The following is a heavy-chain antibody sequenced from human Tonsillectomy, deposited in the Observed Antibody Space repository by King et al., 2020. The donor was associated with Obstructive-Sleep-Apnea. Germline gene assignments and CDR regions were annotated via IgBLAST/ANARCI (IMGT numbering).Heavy chain of an antibody. D-gene: IGHD6-19*01. Sequence: HVQLVESGAEVKKPGASVRISCKASGYTFNSYYIHWVRQAPGQGLEWIGIISPSRGTTSHAQKFQGRVTMTRDTSTTTVYMELSSLISEDTAMYYCSTVTVAGGLDYWGQGTLVSVSS. CDR3: STVTVAGGLDY. CDR2: ISPSRGTT. J-gene: IGHJ4*02. V-gene: IGHV1-46*02. CDR1: GYTFNSYY.